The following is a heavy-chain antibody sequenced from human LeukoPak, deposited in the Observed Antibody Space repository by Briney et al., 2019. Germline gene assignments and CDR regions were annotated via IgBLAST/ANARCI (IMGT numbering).Heavy chain of an antibody. Sequence: GGSLRLSCVASGFSFSSYNMNWVRHSPTKGLEWVASIDTTSEYIFYTDSLKGRFTISRDNAKNSLYLQMNSLRAEDTAVYYCAELGITMIGGVWGKGTTVTISS. D-gene: IGHD3-10*02. J-gene: IGHJ6*04. V-gene: IGHV3-21*01. CDR2: IDTTSEYI. CDR3: AELGITMIGGV. CDR1: GFSFSSYN.